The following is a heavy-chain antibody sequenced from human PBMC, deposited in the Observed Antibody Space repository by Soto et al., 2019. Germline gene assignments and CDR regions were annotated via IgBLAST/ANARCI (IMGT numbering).Heavy chain of an antibody. CDR3: AKDRGVGLRFFEP. CDR2: ISGSGGST. Sequence: AXXSLRLTCAASGFTFRSYAMSCVRQVPGKGLEWVSAISGSGGSTYYADSVKGRFTISRDNSKNTLYLQMNSLRAEDTAVYYCAKDRGVGLRFFEPWGQGTLVPVSS. D-gene: IGHD3-9*01. CDR1: GFTFRSYA. V-gene: IGHV3-23*01. J-gene: IGHJ4*02.